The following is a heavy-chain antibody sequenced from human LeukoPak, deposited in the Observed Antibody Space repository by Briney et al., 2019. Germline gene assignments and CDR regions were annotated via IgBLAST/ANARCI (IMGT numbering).Heavy chain of an antibody. V-gene: IGHV3-21*01. Sequence: GGSLRLSCAASGFTFSSYSMNWVRQAPGKGLEWVSSISSSSSYIYYADSVKGRFTISRDNAKNSLYLQMNSLRAEDTAVYYCARVGDNSSSWYLDYYYYYMDVWGKGTTVTISS. CDR1: GFTFSSYS. CDR3: ARVGDNSSSWYLDYYYYYMDV. D-gene: IGHD6-13*01. J-gene: IGHJ6*03. CDR2: ISSSSSYI.